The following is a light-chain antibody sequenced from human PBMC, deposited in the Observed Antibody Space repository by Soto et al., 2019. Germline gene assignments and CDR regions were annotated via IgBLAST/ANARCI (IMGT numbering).Light chain of an antibody. CDR3: QQYNDWLT. V-gene: IGKV3-15*01. J-gene: IGKJ4*01. CDR2: GAS. CDR1: QSVSNN. Sequence: ETVMTQSPASLSVSQGERVTLSCRASQSVSNNLAWYQQTPGQGPRLLIYGASTRATGIPARFSGSGSGTEFTLTITSLQSEDFAIYYCQQYNDWLTFGGGTKVEIK.